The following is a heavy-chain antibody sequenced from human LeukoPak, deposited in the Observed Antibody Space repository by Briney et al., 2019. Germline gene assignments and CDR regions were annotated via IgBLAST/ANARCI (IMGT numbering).Heavy chain of an antibody. CDR2: IYHSGST. CDR3: ARSWYCSGGSCYLYYYYYYYMDV. D-gene: IGHD2-15*01. V-gene: IGHV4-4*02. J-gene: IGHJ6*03. CDR1: GGSISSSNW. Sequence: SETLSLTCAVSGGSISSSNWWSWVRQPPGKGLDWIGEIYHSGSTNYNPSLKSRVTISVDKSKNQFSLKLSSVTAADTALYYCARSWYCSGGSCYLYYYYYYYMDVWGKGTTVTVFS.